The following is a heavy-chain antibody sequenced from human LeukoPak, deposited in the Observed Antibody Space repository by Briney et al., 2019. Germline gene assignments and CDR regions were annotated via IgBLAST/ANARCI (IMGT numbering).Heavy chain of an antibody. V-gene: IGHV1-69*04. Sequence: ASVKVSCKASGGTFSSYAISWVRQAPGQGLEWMGRIIPILGIADYAQKFQGRVTITADKSTSTAYMELSSLRSEDTAVYYCARAGAGGYSYYYYYYMDVWAKGPRSPSP. D-gene: IGHD5-24*01. CDR2: IIPILGIA. CDR3: ARAGAGGYSYYYYYYMDV. J-gene: IGHJ6*03. CDR1: GGTFSSYA.